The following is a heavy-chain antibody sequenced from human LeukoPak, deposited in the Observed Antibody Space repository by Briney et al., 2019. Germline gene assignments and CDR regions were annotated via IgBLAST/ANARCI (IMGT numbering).Heavy chain of an antibody. CDR2: VNPNSGNT. V-gene: IGHV1-8*03. CDR3: ARSHSGSYLQNWFDP. D-gene: IGHD1-26*01. Sequence: ASVKVSCKASGYTFTSYDINWVRQATGQGPEWMGWVNPNSGNTGYAQKFQGRVTITRNTSISTAYMELSSLRSEDTAVYYCARSHSGSYLQNWFDPWGQGTLVTVSS. CDR1: GYTFTSYD. J-gene: IGHJ5*02.